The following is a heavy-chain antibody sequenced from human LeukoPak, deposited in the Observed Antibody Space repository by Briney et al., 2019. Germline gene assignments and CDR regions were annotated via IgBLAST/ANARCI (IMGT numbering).Heavy chain of an antibody. V-gene: IGHV3-48*03. CDR2: ISSSGRTI. Sequence: PGGSLRLSCAASGFTFSAYEMNWVRQAPGKGLEWVSYISSSGRTIHYADSVKGRFTISRDNAKNSLYLQMNSLRAEDTAVYYCARVRQQLNDPWGQGTLVIVSS. J-gene: IGHJ5*02. D-gene: IGHD6-13*01. CDR3: ARVRQQLNDP. CDR1: GFTFSAYE.